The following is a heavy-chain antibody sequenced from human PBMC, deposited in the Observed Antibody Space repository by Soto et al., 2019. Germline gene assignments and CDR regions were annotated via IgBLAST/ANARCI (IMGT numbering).Heavy chain of an antibody. CDR3: AKILSTGTYYYDSSGYYYFDY. Sequence: GGSLRLSCAASGFTFSSYAMSWVRQAPGKGLEWVSAISGSGGSTYYADSVKGRFTISRDNSKNTLYLQMNRLRAEDTAVYYCAKILSTGTYYYDSSGYYYFDYWGQGTLVTVSS. CDR2: ISGSGGST. J-gene: IGHJ4*02. V-gene: IGHV3-23*01. CDR1: GFTFSSYA. D-gene: IGHD3-22*01.